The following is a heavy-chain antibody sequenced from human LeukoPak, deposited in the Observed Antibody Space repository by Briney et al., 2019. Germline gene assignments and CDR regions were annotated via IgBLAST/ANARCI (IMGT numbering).Heavy chain of an antibody. CDR3: AKSSHAFGAFDI. J-gene: IGHJ3*02. CDR1: GFTFSSYE. D-gene: IGHD3-16*01. CDR2: ISSSGSTI. Sequence: GGSLRLSCAASGFTFSSYEMNWVRQAPGKGLEWVSYISSSGSTIYYADSVKGRFTISRDNSKNTLYLQMDSLRAEDTAVYYCAKSSHAFGAFDIWGQGTMVTVSS. V-gene: IGHV3-48*03.